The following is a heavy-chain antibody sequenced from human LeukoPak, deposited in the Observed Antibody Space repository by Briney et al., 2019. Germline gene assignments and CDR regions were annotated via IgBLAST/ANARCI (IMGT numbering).Heavy chain of an antibody. CDR2: ISGSGGST. Sequence: GGSLRLSCAASGFTFSSYVMSWVRQAPGKGLEWVSVISGSGGSTYYADSVKGRFTISRDNSKNTLSLQMNSLRAEDTAVYYCAKNTARHTLPPIAMDVWGKGTTVTVSS. CDR1: GFTFSSYV. J-gene: IGHJ6*04. CDR3: AKNTARHTLPPIAMDV. V-gene: IGHV3-23*01. D-gene: IGHD1-14*01.